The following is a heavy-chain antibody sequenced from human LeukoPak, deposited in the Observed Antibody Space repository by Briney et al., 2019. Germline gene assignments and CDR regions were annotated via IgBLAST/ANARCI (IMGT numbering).Heavy chain of an antibody. CDR3: ARDIVGAVAGFDY. CDR2: INPNSGGT. J-gene: IGHJ4*02. CDR1: GYTFTSYY. D-gene: IGHD1-26*01. V-gene: IGHV1-2*02. Sequence: ASVKVSCKASGYTFTSYYMHWVRQAPGQGLEWMGWINPNSGGTNYAQKFQGRVTMTRDTSISTAYMELSRLRSDDTAVYYCARDIVGAVAGFDYWGQGTLVTVSS.